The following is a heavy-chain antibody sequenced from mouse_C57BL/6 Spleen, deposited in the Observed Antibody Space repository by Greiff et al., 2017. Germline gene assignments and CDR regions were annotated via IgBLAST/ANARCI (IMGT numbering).Heavy chain of an antibody. V-gene: IGHV14-1*01. D-gene: IGHD1-1*01. Sequence: EVQLQQSGAELVRPGASVKLSCTASGFNIKDYYMHWVKQRPEQGLEWIGRIDPEAGDTEYAPKFQGKATMTADTSSNTAYLQLSSLTSEDTAVYYCTTPYYYGSSAWFAYWGQGTLVTVSA. CDR3: TTPYYYGSSAWFAY. CDR2: IDPEAGDT. CDR1: GFNIKDYY. J-gene: IGHJ3*01.